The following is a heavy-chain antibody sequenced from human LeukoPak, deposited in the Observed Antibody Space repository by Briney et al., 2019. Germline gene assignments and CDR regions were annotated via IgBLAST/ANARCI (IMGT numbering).Heavy chain of an antibody. V-gene: IGHV3-30*02. CDR1: GFTFSSYG. CDR2: IQHDGSNK. J-gene: IGHJ4*02. CDR3: AKNPRAYSSSWIFDY. D-gene: IGHD6-13*01. Sequence: GSLRLSCAASGFTFSSYGMHWVRQAPGKGLEWVAFIQHDGSNKYYADSVKGRFTISRDNSKNTLYLQMNSLRAEDTAVYYCAKNPRAYSSSWIFDYWGQGTLVTVSS.